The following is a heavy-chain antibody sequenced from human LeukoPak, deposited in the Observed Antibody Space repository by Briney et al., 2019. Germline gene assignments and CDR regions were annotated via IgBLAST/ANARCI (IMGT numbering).Heavy chain of an antibody. CDR2: INHSGST. J-gene: IGHJ4*02. V-gene: IGHV4-34*01. CDR1: GGSFSPYY. Sequence: KTSETLSLTCAVYGGSFSPYYWSWIRQPPGKGLEWIGEINHSGSTNYNPSLKSRVTISVDTSKNQFSLKLSSVTAADTAVYYCARGGFYCGGDCYVDYWGQGTLVSVSS. D-gene: IGHD2-21*02. CDR3: ARGGFYCGGDCYVDY.